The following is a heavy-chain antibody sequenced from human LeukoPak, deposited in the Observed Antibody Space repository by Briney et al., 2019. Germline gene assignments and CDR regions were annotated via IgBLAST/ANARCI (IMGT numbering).Heavy chain of an antibody. CDR2: IWYDGSNK. J-gene: IGHJ4*02. V-gene: IGHV3-33*01. CDR1: GFTFSSYG. CDR3: AREVEAEREFDY. Sequence: GGSLRLSCAASGFTFSSYGMHWVRQAPGRGWEGVAVIWYDGSNKYYADSVKGRFTISRDNSKNTLYLQMNSLRAEDTAVYYCAREVEAEREFDYWGQGTLVTVSS.